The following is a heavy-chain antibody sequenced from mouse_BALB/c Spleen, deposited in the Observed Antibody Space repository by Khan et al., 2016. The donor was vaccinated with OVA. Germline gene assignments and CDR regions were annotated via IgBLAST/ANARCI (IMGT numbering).Heavy chain of an antibody. V-gene: IGHV1S136*01. J-gene: IGHJ3*01. D-gene: IGHD4-1*01. Sequence: EVQLQESGPELVEPGASVKMSCKASGYTFTNYVIHWVKQKPGQGLEWIGYINPDNAGTRYNEKFKGKATLTSDISSTTAYMEFSNLTSDDSAVYFCAREASSWDFSFPYWGQGTLVTVSA. CDR3: AREASSWDFSFPY. CDR1: GYTFTNYV. CDR2: INPDNAGT.